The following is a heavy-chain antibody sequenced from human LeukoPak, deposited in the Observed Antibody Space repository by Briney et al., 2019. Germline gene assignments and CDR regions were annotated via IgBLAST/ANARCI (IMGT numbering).Heavy chain of an antibody. V-gene: IGHV1-2*02. Sequence: GASVKVSCKASGYTFTGYYMHWVRQAPGQGLEWMGWINPNSGGTNYAQKFQGRVTMTRDTSISTAYMELSRLRSDDTAVYYCARGAVTIFGVVIISFDYWGQGTLVTVSS. CDR2: INPNSGGT. CDR1: GYTFTGYY. CDR3: ARGAVTIFGVVIISFDY. D-gene: IGHD3-3*01. J-gene: IGHJ4*02.